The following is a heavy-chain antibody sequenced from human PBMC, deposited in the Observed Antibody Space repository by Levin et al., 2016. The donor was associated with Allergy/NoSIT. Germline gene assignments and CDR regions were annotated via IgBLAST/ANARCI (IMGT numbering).Heavy chain of an antibody. D-gene: IGHD2-15*01. CDR3: ARVFWGGGYCSGGSCYHFWFDP. CDR2: IYHSGST. J-gene: IGHJ5*02. CDR1: GGSISSGGYS. V-gene: IGHV4-30-2*01. Sequence: SETLSLTCAVSGGSISSGGYSWSWIRQPPGKGLEWIGCIYHSGSTYYNPSLKSRVTISVDRSKNQFSLKLSSVTAADTAVYYCARVFWGGGYCSGGSCYHFWFDPWGQGTLVTVSS.